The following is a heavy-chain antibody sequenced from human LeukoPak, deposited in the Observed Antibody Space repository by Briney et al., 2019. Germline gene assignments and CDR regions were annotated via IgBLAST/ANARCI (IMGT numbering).Heavy chain of an antibody. J-gene: IGHJ6*03. CDR2: IYYSGST. D-gene: IGHD3-22*01. Sequence: SETLSLTCTVSGGSISSSSYYWGWIRQPPGKGLEWIGSIYYSGSTYYNPSLKSRVTISVDTSKNQFSLKLSSVTAADTAVYYCARVVSAYYYDSSGYSKRYYYYMDVWGKGTTVTVSS. V-gene: IGHV4-39*07. CDR1: GGSISSSSYY. CDR3: ARVVSAYYYDSSGYSKRYYYYMDV.